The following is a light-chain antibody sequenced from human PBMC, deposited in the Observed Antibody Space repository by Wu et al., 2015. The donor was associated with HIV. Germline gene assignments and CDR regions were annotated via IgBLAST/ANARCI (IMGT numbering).Light chain of an antibody. V-gene: IGKV3-11*01. J-gene: IGKJ4*01. Sequence: EIVLTQSPVTLSLSPGERATLSCRASQSVNTYLGWYQQKPGQAPRLLIYDTLKRATGIPARFSGSGSGTEFNLTISSLEAEDSAVYYCQQRSNWPPTFGGGPTWRSN. CDR2: DTL. CDR1: QSVNTY. CDR3: QQRSNWPPT.